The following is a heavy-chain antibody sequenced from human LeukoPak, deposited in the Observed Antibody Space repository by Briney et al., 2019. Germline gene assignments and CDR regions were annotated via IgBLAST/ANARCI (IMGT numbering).Heavy chain of an antibody. CDR3: ARGGGEYCSSTSCYTTPFDY. D-gene: IGHD2-2*02. CDR2: INAGNGNT. V-gene: IGHV1-3*01. CDR1: GYTFTSYA. J-gene: IGHJ4*02. Sequence: ASVKVSCKASGYTFTSYAKHWVRQAPGQRLEWMGWINAGNGNTKYSQKFQGGVTITRDTSASTAYMELSSLRSEDTAVYYCARGGGEYCSSTSCYTTPFDYWGQGTLVTVSS.